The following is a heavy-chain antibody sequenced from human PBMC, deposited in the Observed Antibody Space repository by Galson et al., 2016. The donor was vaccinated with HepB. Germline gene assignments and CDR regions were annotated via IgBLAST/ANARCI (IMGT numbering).Heavy chain of an antibody. CDR3: ARSSWFRESFHPLDF. CDR1: GFTFNSFA. J-gene: IGHJ4*02. V-gene: IGHV3-30*03. CDR2: ISYDGSTQ. D-gene: IGHD3-10*01. Sequence: SLRLSCAASGFTFNSFAMHWVRQAPGKGLEWMTLISYDGSTQYYADSVKGRFTISGDNSKNTLYLHMNTVKPDDTAVYYCARSSWFRESFHPLDFWGQGTPVTVSA.